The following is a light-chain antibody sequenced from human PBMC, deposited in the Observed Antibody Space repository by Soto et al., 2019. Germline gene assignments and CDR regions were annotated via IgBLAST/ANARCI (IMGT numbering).Light chain of an antibody. CDR3: CSYGGGYTPLV. CDR1: RSDVGVYNY. J-gene: IGLJ2*01. CDR2: DVS. Sequence: QSALTQPRSVSACPGQSVTLSCTGSRSDVGVYNYVSWYQQHPGKAPKLMIYDVSKRPSGVPGRFSGSKSGNTASLTISGLQAEDEADYYCCSYGGGYTPLVFGGGTKVTVL. V-gene: IGLV2-11*01.